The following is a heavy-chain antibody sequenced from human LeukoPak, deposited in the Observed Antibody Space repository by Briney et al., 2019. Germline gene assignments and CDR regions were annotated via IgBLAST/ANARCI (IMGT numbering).Heavy chain of an antibody. J-gene: IGHJ4*02. D-gene: IGHD2-2*01. CDR3: AKDRWVVPAAMPELDY. Sequence: GGSLRLSCAASGFTFSSYAMSWVRQAPGKGLEWVSAISGSGGSTYYADSVKGRFTISRDNSKNTLYLRMNSLRAEDTAVYYCAKDRWVVPAAMPELDYWGQGTLVTVSS. CDR2: ISGSGGST. V-gene: IGHV3-23*01. CDR1: GFTFSSYA.